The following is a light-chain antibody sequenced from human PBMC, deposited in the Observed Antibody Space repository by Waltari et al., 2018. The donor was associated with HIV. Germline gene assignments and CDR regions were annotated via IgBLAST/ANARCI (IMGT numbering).Light chain of an antibody. Sequence: QSVVTQPPSASGTPGQRVTIPCSGSGSHIGTYSVNWYQPFPGTAPKLLIYMNEQRPSGVPGRFSGSQSGTSASLAISGLQYDDEADYYCAVWDDSLGGAVFGGGTKLTVL. CDR2: MNE. CDR3: AVWDDSLGGAV. J-gene: IGLJ2*01. V-gene: IGLV1-47*01. CDR1: GSHIGTYS.